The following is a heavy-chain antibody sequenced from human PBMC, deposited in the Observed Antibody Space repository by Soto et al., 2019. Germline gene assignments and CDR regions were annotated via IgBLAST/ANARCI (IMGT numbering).Heavy chain of an antibody. CDR2: IWSDGTKK. CDR3: VREGHYYFDY. Sequence: PGGSLRLSCTASGFAFSNYGIHWVRQAPGRGLEWVAVIWSDGTKKFYAGSVRGRFTISRDDAKNSVYLQMSSLRPEDMAVYKCVREGHYYFDYWGQGALVTVSS. CDR1: GFAFSNYG. V-gene: IGHV3-33*01. J-gene: IGHJ4*02.